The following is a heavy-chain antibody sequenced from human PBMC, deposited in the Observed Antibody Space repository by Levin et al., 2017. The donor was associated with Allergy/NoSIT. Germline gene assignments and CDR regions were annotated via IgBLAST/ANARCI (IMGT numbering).Heavy chain of an antibody. Sequence: PGGSLRLSCAASGFTFSDSHMNWVRQAPGKGLQWVSYISSTGSSIYYADSVKGRFTISRDNANNSLYLQMNSLRAEDTAVYYCARDSGWNYGGYFDLWGRGTLVTVSS. CDR3: ARDSGWNYGGYFDL. CDR2: ISSTGSSI. CDR1: GFTFSDSH. D-gene: IGHD3-16*01. V-gene: IGHV3-48*04. J-gene: IGHJ2*01.